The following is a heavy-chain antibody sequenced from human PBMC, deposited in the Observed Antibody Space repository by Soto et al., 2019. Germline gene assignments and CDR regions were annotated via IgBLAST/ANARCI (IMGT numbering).Heavy chain of an antibody. CDR1: GYSFTSYW. Sequence: SLKISCKGSGYSFTSYWIAWVRQMPGKGLEWMGIIYPDDSDTRYSPSFQGQVTISADKSISTAFLQWSSLKASDTAMYYCARHSSGFAAFDIWGQGTMVTVSS. D-gene: IGHD3-22*01. J-gene: IGHJ3*02. CDR3: ARHSSGFAAFDI. CDR2: IYPDDSDT. V-gene: IGHV5-51*01.